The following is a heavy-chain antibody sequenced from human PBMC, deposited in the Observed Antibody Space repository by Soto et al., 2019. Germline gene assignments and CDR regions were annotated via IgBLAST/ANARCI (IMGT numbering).Heavy chain of an antibody. CDR3: VTRSRGLQSSPPRLDS. V-gene: IGHV3-23*01. CDR2: ISGSGSTT. J-gene: IGHJ4*02. CDR1: GLTFSGYG. D-gene: IGHD4-4*01. Sequence: EVQLLESGGGLVQPGGSLRLSCAASGLTFSGYGMSWVRQAPGTGLEWVSAISGSGSTTYYADSVKGRFTISRDDSKNTLFLQMNSLRAEDTAVYYCVTRSRGLQSSPPRLDSWGQGTLVTVS.